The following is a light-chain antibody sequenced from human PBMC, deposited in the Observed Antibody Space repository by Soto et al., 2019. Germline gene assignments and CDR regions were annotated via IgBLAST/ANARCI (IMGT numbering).Light chain of an antibody. J-gene: IGKJ2*01. V-gene: IGKV1-5*01. CDR2: DAC. Sequence: DIQMTQSLSTLSASLGDRVTITCRASQSMSSWLAWYQQKPGKAPKLLIYDACSLESGVPSRFSGSGSGTEFTLTISSLQPDDFATYYCQQYNSYPMYTFGQGTKLAIK. CDR3: QQYNSYPMYT. CDR1: QSMSSW.